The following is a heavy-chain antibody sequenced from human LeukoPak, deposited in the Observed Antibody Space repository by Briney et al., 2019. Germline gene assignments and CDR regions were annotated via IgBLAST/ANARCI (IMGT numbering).Heavy chain of an antibody. Sequence: GGSLRLSCAASGLSFTDYYMSWIRQAPGKGLEWVSYIGISGSPIYYADPVKGRFTISRDNAKNSVYLQLNSLRAEDTAFYYCATLASSSVGYWGQGTLVTVSS. CDR2: IGISGSPI. D-gene: IGHD6-25*01. J-gene: IGHJ4*02. CDR1: GLSFTDYY. CDR3: ATLASSSVGY. V-gene: IGHV3-11*01.